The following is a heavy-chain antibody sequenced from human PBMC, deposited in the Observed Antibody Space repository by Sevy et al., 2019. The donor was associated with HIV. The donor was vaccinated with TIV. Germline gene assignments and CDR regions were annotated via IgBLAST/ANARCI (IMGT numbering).Heavy chain of an antibody. CDR3: ATISQQLVGFFDY. V-gene: IGHV4-59*12. CDR2: IFYSGST. CDR1: GGSISSYY. D-gene: IGHD6-6*01. J-gene: IGHJ4*02. Sequence: SETLSLTCTVSGGSISSYYWSWIRQPPGKGLEWIGYIFYSGSTYYNPSLKRRVTISVDTSKNQFSLKLTYVTAADTAVYYCATISQQLVGFFDYWGQGTLVTVSS.